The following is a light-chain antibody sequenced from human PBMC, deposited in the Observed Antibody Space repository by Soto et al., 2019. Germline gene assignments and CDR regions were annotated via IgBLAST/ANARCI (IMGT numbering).Light chain of an antibody. Sequence: EFVLTQSPGTLSLSPGERATLSCRASQSVINNYLAWYQQKPGQAPRLLIYAASSRAAGIPDRFSGSGSGTDFTLTISRLEPEDFAVYYCQQYGSSPPYTFGQGTRLDSK. V-gene: IGKV3-20*01. CDR3: QQYGSSPPYT. CDR2: AAS. J-gene: IGKJ2*01. CDR1: QSVINNY.